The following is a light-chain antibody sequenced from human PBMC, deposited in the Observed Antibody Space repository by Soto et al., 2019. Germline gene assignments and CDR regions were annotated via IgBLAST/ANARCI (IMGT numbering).Light chain of an antibody. V-gene: IGKV3-15*01. J-gene: IGKJ1*01. CDR1: QSVSSN. CDR2: DAA. Sequence: VMTQSPATLSVSPGERATLSCRASQSVSSNLAWYQQKPGQAPRLLIYDAATRATAIPARFSGSGSGTEFTLTISSLQSEDFAVYYCQQYNNWPQTFGQGTKVEIK. CDR3: QQYNNWPQT.